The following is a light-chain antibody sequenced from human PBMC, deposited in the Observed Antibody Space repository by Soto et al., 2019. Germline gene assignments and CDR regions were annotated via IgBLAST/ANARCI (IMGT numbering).Light chain of an antibody. Sequence: EIVMTQSPATLSVSPGERVTLSCRASQSLSRNLAWYQQKPGQAPRLLIYDASTRATGTPARFSGAGSGTKFTLTINSLQSEDFAVYYCQQYNNWPYTFGQGTKVDIK. V-gene: IGKV3D-15*01. CDR3: QQYNNWPYT. CDR2: DAS. CDR1: QSLSRN. J-gene: IGKJ2*01.